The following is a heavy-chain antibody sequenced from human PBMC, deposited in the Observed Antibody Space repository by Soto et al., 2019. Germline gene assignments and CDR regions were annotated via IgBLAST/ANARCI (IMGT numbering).Heavy chain of an antibody. V-gene: IGHV3-23*01. J-gene: IGHJ6*02. D-gene: IGHD2-2*01. CDR3: AKSSSRAHYYAMDV. CDR1: GFTFSSYA. CDR2: VSASGGGT. Sequence: GGSLRLSCAASGFTFSSYAMNWVRQAPGKGLEWVAGVSASGGGTSYADSVKGRFTISRDNSKDTLYLQMNSLRAEDTAVYYCAKSSSRAHYYAMDVWGQGTTVTVSS.